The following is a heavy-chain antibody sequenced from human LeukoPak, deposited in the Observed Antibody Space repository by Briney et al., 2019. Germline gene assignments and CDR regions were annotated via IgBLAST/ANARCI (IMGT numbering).Heavy chain of an antibody. Sequence: PSETLSLTCTVSGGAISSYYWSWIRQPAGKGLEWIGRIYTSGSTNYNPSLKSRVTMSVDTSKIQFSLKLSSVTAADTAVYYCARDHPLGYCSSTSCYKNYYYGMDVWGQGTTVTVSS. J-gene: IGHJ6*02. CDR2: IYTSGST. CDR1: GGAISSYY. V-gene: IGHV4-4*07. D-gene: IGHD2-2*02. CDR3: ARDHPLGYCSSTSCYKNYYYGMDV.